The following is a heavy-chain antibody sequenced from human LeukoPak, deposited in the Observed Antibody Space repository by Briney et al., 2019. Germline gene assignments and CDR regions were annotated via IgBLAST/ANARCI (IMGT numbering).Heavy chain of an antibody. CDR1: GFTFSSYS. CDR3: ARDRGSIAAAKIGFN. J-gene: IGHJ4*02. CDR2: ISSSSSYI. V-gene: IGHV3-21*01. D-gene: IGHD6-25*01. Sequence: PGGSLRLSCAASGFTFSSYSMNWVRQAPGKGLEWVSSISSSSSYIYYADSVKGRFTISRDNAKNSLYLQMNSLRAEDTAVYYCARDRGSIAAAKIGFNWGQGTLVAVSS.